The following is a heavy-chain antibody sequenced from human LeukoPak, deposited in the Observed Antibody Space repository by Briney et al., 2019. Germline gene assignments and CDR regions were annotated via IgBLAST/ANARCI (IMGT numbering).Heavy chain of an antibody. J-gene: IGHJ6*03. CDR3: ARSVGATGSGSRAYYYYYYMDV. CDR2: ISSSSSYI. Sequence: GGSLRLSCAASGFTFSSYSMNWVRQAPGKGLEWVSSISSSSSYIYYADSVKGRFTISRDNAKNSLYLQMNSLRAEDTAVYYCARSVGATGSGSRAYYYYYYMDVWGKGTTVTVSS. V-gene: IGHV3-21*01. D-gene: IGHD1-26*01. CDR1: GFTFSSYS.